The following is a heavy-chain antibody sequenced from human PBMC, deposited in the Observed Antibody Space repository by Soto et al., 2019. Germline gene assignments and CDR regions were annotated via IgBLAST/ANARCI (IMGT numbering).Heavy chain of an antibody. J-gene: IGHJ3*02. CDR2: ISGSGTSA. D-gene: IGHD6-19*01. V-gene: IGHV3-23*01. Sequence: EVQLLESGGGLVQPGGSLRLSCAASGFTFSIYAMTWVRQAPGKGLEWVSTISGSGTSAYYADSVKGRFTFSRDNSKNTLYLQMNSLRADDTALYYCAKLGSNGWYDAFDIWGQGTVVTVSS. CDR1: GFTFSIYA. CDR3: AKLGSNGWYDAFDI.